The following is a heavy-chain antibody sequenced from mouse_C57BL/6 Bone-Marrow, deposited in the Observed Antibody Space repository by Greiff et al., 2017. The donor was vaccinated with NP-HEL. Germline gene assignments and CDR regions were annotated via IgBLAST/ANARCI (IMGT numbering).Heavy chain of an antibody. CDR1: GYTFTSYW. Sequence: VKLQQPGAELVKPGASVKLSCKASGYTFTSYWMHWVKQRPGQGLEWIGMIHPNSGSTNYNEKFKSKATLTVDKSSSTAYMQLSSLTSEDSAVYYCARLGRRMFAYWGQGTLVTVSA. CDR3: ARLGRRMFAY. J-gene: IGHJ3*01. V-gene: IGHV1-64*01. CDR2: IHPNSGST.